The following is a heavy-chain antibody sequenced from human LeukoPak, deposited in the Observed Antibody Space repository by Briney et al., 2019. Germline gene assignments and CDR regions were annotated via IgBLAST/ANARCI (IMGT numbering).Heavy chain of an antibody. D-gene: IGHD5-24*01. CDR2: IIPIFGTA. V-gene: IGHV1-69*05. Sequence: SVKVSCKASGGTFSSYAISWVRQAPGQGLEWMGRIIPIFGTANYAQKFQGRVTITTDESTSTAYMELSSLRSEDTAVYCCASFRDGYNYFDYWGQGTLVTVSS. CDR3: ASFRDGYNYFDY. CDR1: GGTFSSYA. J-gene: IGHJ4*02.